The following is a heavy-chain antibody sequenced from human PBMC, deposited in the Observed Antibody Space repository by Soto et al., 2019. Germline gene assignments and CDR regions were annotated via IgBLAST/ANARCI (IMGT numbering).Heavy chain of an antibody. CDR1: GFTFNRYA. CDR2: LCGNGGGI. V-gene: IGHV3-23*01. CDR3: AKDAVPGDGVWFVDH. Sequence: EVQLLESGGGLVQPGGSLRLSCAASGFTFNRYAMIWGRQALGKGLEWVAGLCGNGGGIFYADSVKGRFTISSDNSENSVYLQMNSLRVEDTAVYYCAKDAVPGDGVWFVDHWGQGTVVTVSS. J-gene: IGHJ4*02. D-gene: IGHD4-17*01.